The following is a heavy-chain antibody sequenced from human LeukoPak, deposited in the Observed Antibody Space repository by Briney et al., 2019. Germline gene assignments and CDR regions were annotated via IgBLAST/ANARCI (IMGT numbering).Heavy chain of an antibody. J-gene: IGHJ4*02. CDR2: ISPNSGGT. CDR3: VRKSAARSTSEFDY. Sequence: ASVKVFCKASGYTFTRHDMQWVRQAPGQGLEWMGWISPNSGGTNYAQKFQGRVTMTSDTSINTGYMELSSLKSDDTAVYYCVRKSAARSTSEFDYWGQGSLVTVSS. V-gene: IGHV1-2*02. D-gene: IGHD2-2*01. CDR1: GYTFTRHD.